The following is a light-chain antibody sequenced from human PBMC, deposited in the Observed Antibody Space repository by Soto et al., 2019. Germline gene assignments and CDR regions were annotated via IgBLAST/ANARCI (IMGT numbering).Light chain of an antibody. V-gene: IGKV3-20*01. J-gene: IGKJ5*01. CDR1: QSVNNN. Sequence: EIVMTQSPATLSVFPVERATLSCRASQSVNNNLAWYQHKPGQAPRLLMSGASSRASGVPVRFSGSGSGTDFTLTISRLEPEDFALYYCQQYGGSPITFGLGTRLEIK. CDR3: QQYGGSPIT. CDR2: GAS.